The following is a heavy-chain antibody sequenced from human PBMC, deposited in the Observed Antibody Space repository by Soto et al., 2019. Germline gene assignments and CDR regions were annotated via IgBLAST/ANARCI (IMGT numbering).Heavy chain of an antibody. J-gene: IGHJ6*02. CDR2: ISYDGSKK. CDR3: ARDLGGGYYDRSGYLKYYYGMDV. Sequence: QVQLVESGGGVVQPGRSLRLSCAASGFTFSSYAMHWVRQAPGKGLEWVAGISYDGSKKYYADSVKGRFTISRDNSKNTLYLQMNSLRAEDTAVYYCARDLGGGYYDRSGYLKYYYGMDVWGQGTTVTVSS. CDR1: GFTFSSYA. D-gene: IGHD3-22*01. V-gene: IGHV3-30-3*01.